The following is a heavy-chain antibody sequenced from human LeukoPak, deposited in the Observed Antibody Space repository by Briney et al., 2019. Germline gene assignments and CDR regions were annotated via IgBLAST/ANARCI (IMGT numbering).Heavy chain of an antibody. V-gene: IGHV1-18*01. CDR3: ARELHVERDDY. CDR2: ISANDGKT. J-gene: IGHJ4*02. Sequence: GASVKVSCKASGFVFTSYGFTWVRQAPGQGLEWMGWISANDGKTHYSEKHQGRVTMSTDTVTSTAYMELRSLRSDDTAVYYCARELHVERDDYWGQGTLVTYSS. CDR1: GFVFTSYG. D-gene: IGHD1-1*01.